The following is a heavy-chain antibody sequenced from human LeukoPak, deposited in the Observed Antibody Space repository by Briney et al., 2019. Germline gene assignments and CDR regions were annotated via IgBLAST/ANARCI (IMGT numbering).Heavy chain of an antibody. CDR1: GYTFTGYY. V-gene: IGHV1-2*02. Sequence: GASVKVSCKASGYTFTGYYMDCVRQAPGQGLEWMGWINPNSGGTNYAQKFQGRVTMTRDTSISTAYMELSRLRSDDTAVYYCAREFPPIVVVPAAMQAAFDIWGQGTMVTVSS. D-gene: IGHD2-2*01. J-gene: IGHJ3*02. CDR3: AREFPPIVVVPAAMQAAFDI. CDR2: INPNSGGT.